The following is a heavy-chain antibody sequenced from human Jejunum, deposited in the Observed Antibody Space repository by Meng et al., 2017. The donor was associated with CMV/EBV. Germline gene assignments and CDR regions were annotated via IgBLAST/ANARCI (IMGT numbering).Heavy chain of an antibody. J-gene: IGHJ4*02. Sequence: QVHVQESGPGLLKPSETLSLTCTVSGASITNSFYWAGIRQPPGRGLEWIGSIYYGGSTYYSPSLKSRVTMSVDTSKNRLSLNLNSLTAADTAVYYCARGIYYYDTSSSHYFDFWGQGTLVTVSS. CDR3: ARGIYYYDTSSSHYFDF. D-gene: IGHD3-22*01. CDR2: IYYGGST. V-gene: IGHV4-39*07. CDR1: GASITNSFY.